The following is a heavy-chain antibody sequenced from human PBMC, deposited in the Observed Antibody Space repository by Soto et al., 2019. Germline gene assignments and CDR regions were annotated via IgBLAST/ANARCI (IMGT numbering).Heavy chain of an antibody. V-gene: IGHV4-34*01. CDR3: ARGGFGNY. CDR2: INHSGST. CDR1: GGSFSGYY. J-gene: IGHJ4*02. D-gene: IGHD2-15*01. Sequence: QVQLQQWGAGLLKPSETLSLTCAVYGGSFSGYYWSWIRQPPGKGLEWIGEINHSGSTNYNTSLKSRVTISVDTSKNQFSLKLSSVTAADTAVYYCARGGFGNYWGQGTLVTVSS.